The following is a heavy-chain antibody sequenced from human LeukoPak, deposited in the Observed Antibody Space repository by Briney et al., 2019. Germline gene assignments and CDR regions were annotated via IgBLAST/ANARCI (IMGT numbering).Heavy chain of an antibody. J-gene: IGHJ5*02. CDR3: ARGGYYDSSGYYPFDP. Sequence: PGGSLRLSCAASGLTFSSHAMHWVRQAPGKGLEWVAVIWYDGSNKYYADSVKGRFTISRDNSKNTLYLQMNSLRAEDTAVYYCARGGYYDSSGYYPFDPWGQGTLVTVSS. D-gene: IGHD3-22*01. V-gene: IGHV3-33*08. CDR2: IWYDGSNK. CDR1: GLTFSSHA.